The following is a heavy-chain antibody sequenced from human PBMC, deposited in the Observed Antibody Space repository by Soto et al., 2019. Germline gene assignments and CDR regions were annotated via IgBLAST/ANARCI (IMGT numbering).Heavy chain of an antibody. D-gene: IGHD6-19*01. CDR1: GVTFSSYA. CDR3: AKGGQWLVYWN. J-gene: IGHJ4*02. CDR2: ISGSGGST. V-gene: IGHV3-23*01. Sequence: GGSLRLXCAASGVTFSSYAMSWVRQAPGKGLEWVSAISGSGGSTYYADSVKGRFTISRDNSKNTLYLQMNSLRAEDTAVYYCAKGGQWLVYWNWGQGTLVTVSS.